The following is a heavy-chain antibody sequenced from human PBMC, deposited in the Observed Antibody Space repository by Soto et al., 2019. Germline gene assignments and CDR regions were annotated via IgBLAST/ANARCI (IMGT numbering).Heavy chain of an antibody. Sequence: SETLSLTCTVSGGSISSYYWSWIRQPPGKGLEWIGYIYYSGSTNYNPSLKSRVTISVDTSKNQFSLKLSSVTAADTAVYYCARGIVATITGIDYWGQGTLVTVSS. CDR3: ARGIVATITGIDY. J-gene: IGHJ4*02. V-gene: IGHV4-59*01. CDR1: GGSISSYY. D-gene: IGHD5-12*01. CDR2: IYYSGST.